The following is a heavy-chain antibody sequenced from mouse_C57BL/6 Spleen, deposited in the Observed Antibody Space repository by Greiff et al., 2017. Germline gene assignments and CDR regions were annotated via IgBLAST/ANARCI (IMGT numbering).Heavy chain of an antibody. V-gene: IGHV1-80*01. CDR3: ARSKDYGSSFFAY. Sequence: VQLVESGAELVKPGASVKISCKASGYAFSSYWMNWVKQRPGKGLEWIGQICPGDGDTNYNGKFKGTVTQTADKSSSTAYMQLSSLTSEDSAVYFCARSKDYGSSFFAYWGQGTLVTVSA. J-gene: IGHJ3*01. D-gene: IGHD1-1*01. CDR1: GYAFSSYW. CDR2: ICPGDGDT.